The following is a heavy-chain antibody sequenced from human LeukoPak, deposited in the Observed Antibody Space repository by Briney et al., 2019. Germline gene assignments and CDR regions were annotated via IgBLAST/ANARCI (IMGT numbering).Heavy chain of an antibody. CDR3: TGGRLYCSGGSCEKANDAFDI. Sequence: GGSLRLSCAASGFTFSSYSMDWVRQAPGKGLEWVSSISSSSSYIYYADSVKGRFTISRDNAKNSLYLQMNSLRAEDTAVYYCTGGRLYCSGGSCEKANDAFDIWGQGTMVTVSS. V-gene: IGHV3-21*01. J-gene: IGHJ3*02. CDR1: GFTFSSYS. D-gene: IGHD2-15*01. CDR2: ISSSSSYI.